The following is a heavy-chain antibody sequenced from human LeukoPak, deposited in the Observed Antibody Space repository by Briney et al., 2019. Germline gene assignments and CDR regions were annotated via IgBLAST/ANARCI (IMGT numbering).Heavy chain of an antibody. D-gene: IGHD6-6*01. CDR3: ARGPNSNWSGLDF. V-gene: IGHV3-30*03. Sequence: GGSLRLSCAASGFTFSSYGMHWVRQAPGKGLEWVAVISYDGSNKYYADSVKGRFTISRDNSKNTLYLQMNSLRAEDTAVYYCARGPNSNWSGLDFWGQGTLLTVSS. J-gene: IGHJ4*02. CDR2: ISYDGSNK. CDR1: GFTFSSYG.